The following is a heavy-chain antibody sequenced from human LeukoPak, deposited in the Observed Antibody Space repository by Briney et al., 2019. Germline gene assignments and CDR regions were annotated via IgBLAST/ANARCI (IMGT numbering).Heavy chain of an antibody. D-gene: IGHD2-2*01. CDR1: GYTFTGYY. J-gene: IGHJ4*02. CDR2: INPNSGGT. Sequence: ASVTVSCKASGYTFTGYYMHWVRQAPGQGLEWMGWINPNSGGTNYAQKFRGRVTMTRDTSISTAYMELSRLRSDDTAVYYCARISLPSWKLGYFDYWGQGTLVTVSS. CDR3: ARISLPSWKLGYFDY. V-gene: IGHV1-2*02.